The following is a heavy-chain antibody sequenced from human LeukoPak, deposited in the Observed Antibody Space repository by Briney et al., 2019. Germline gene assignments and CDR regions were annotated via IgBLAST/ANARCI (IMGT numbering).Heavy chain of an antibody. CDR3: ARSVGIVVVVAAIDY. J-gene: IGHJ4*02. CDR1: GYTFTSYA. Sequence: GASVKVSCKASGYTFTSYAMNWVRQAPGQGLEWMGWINTNTGNPTYAQGFTGRFVFSLDTSVSTAYLQTSSLKAEDTAVYYCARSVGIVVVVAAIDYWGQGTLVTVSS. CDR2: INTNTGNP. D-gene: IGHD2-15*01. V-gene: IGHV7-4-1*02.